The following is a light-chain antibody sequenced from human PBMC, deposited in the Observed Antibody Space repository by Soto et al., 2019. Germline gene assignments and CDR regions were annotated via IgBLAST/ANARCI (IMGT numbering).Light chain of an antibody. J-gene: IGKJ4*01. CDR2: DVS. CDR3: HQRSNWPLT. CDR1: QSVTKY. V-gene: IGKV3-11*01. Sequence: EVVLTQSPATLSLSPGERATLSCRASQSVTKYLAWYQQKPGQALRLLIYDVSKRATDIPARFSGSGSGTDFTLTISSLEPEDFAVYYCHQRSNWPLTFGGGTKLEIK.